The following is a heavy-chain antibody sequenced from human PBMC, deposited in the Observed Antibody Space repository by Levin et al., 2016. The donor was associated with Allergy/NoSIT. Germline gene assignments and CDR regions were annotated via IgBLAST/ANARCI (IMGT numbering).Heavy chain of an antibody. CDR2: INTDGTRT. J-gene: IGHJ2*01. D-gene: IGHD1-14*01. Sequence: GESLKISCVASGFTFSAYRMQWVRQPPGKGLMWVSLINTDGTRTTYADSVEGRFTISRDNAKNTVYLQMNSLRDEDSALYYCVRDPGGTGHDWYFDLWGRGTLVTVSS. CDR1: GFTFSAYR. V-gene: IGHV3-74*01. CDR3: VRDPGGTGHDWYFDL.